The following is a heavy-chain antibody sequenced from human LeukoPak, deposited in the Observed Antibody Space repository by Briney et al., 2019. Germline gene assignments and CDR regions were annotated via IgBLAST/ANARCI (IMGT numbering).Heavy chain of an antibody. V-gene: IGHV4-34*01. CDR3: ARVPLRFLEPFDY. Sequence: RTSETLSLTCAVYGGSFIGYYWSWIRQPPGKELEWIGEINHSGGANYNPSLKSRVTISADTPKSQFSLKLGSVTAADTAVYYCARVPLRFLEPFDYWGQGTLVTVSS. D-gene: IGHD3-3*01. CDR2: INHSGGA. CDR1: GGSFIGYY. J-gene: IGHJ4*02.